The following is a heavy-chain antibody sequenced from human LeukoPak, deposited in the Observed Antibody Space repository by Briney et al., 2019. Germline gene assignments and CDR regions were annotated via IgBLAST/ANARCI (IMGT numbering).Heavy chain of an antibody. CDR1: GFTFSSYA. Sequence: GGSLRLSCAASGFTFSSYAMSWVRQAPGKGLEWVSVIYSGGSTYYADSVKGRFTISRDNSKNTLYLQMNSLRAEDTAVYYCARDHFDYWGQGTLVTVSS. V-gene: IGHV3-66*01. CDR2: IYSGGST. J-gene: IGHJ4*02. CDR3: ARDHFDY.